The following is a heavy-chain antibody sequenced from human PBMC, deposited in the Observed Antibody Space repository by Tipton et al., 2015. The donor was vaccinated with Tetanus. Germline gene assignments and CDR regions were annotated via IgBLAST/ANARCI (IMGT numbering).Heavy chain of an antibody. Sequence: TLSLTCTVSGGSISSSSYYWSWIRQHPGKGLEWIGYIYYSGSTYYNPSLKSRVTTSVDTSKNQFSLKLSSVTAADTAVYYCARGENSSSGGLISLKFDPWGQGTLVTVSS. D-gene: IGHD6-6*01. CDR1: GGSISSSSYY. V-gene: IGHV4-31*03. CDR3: ARGENSSSGGLISLKFDP. J-gene: IGHJ5*02. CDR2: IYYSGST.